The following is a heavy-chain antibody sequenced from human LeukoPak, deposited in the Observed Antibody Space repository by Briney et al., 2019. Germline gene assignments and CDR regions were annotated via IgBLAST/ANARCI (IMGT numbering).Heavy chain of an antibody. D-gene: IGHD6-19*01. J-gene: IGHJ4*02. CDR1: GDSVSSNSAA. Sequence: SQTLSLTCAISGDSVSSNSAAWNWIRQSPSRGLEWLGRTYYRSKWYNDYAVSVKSRITINPDTSKNQFSLQLNSVTAADTAVYYCARADSSGWYSAFDYWGQGTLVTVSS. CDR3: ARADSSGWYSAFDY. CDR2: TYYRSKWYN. V-gene: IGHV6-1*01.